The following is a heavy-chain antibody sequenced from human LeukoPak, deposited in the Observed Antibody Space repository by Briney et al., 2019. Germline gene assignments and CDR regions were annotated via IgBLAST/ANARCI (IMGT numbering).Heavy chain of an antibody. CDR3: AKGTGYCDSSGYDPFDI. V-gene: IGHV3-23*01. CDR2: ISNTGGST. D-gene: IGHD3-22*01. CDR1: GFSFNTYA. J-gene: IGHJ3*02. Sequence: GGSLRLSCAASGFSFNTYAMSWVRQAPGKGLEWVSAISNTGGSTYYTDSVKGRFTISRDKSKNTLSLQMNSLRAEDTAVYYCAKGTGYCDSSGYDPFDIWGQGTMVTVSS.